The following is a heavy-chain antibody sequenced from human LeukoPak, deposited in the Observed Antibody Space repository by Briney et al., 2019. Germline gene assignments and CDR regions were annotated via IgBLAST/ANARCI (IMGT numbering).Heavy chain of an antibody. J-gene: IGHJ5*02. CDR2: INPNSGGT. V-gene: IGHV1-2*02. D-gene: IGHD3-10*01. CDR1: GYTFTGYY. CDR3: ARDKGSITMVRGVNYWFDP. Sequence: ASVKVSCKASGYTFTGYYMHWVRQAPGQGLEWMGWINPNSGGTNYAQKLQGRVTMTTDTSTSTAYMELRSLRSDDTAVYYCARDKGSITMVRGVNYWFDPWGQGTLVTVSS.